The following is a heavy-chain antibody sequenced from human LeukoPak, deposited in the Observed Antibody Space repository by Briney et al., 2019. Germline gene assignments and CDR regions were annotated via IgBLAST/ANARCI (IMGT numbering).Heavy chain of an antibody. CDR3: ARVQGSSSWFGGFDY. J-gene: IGHJ4*02. Sequence: ASVKVSCKASGGTFSSYAISWVRQAPGQGLEWMGGIIPIFGTANYAQKFQGRVTITADKSTSTAYMELSSLRSEDTAVYYCARVQGSSSWFGGFDYWGQGTLVTVSS. D-gene: IGHD6-13*01. CDR1: GGTFSSYA. V-gene: IGHV1-69*06. CDR2: IIPIFGTA.